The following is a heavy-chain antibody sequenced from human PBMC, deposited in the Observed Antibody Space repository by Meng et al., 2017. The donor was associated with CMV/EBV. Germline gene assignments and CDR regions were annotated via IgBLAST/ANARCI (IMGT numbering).Heavy chain of an antibody. V-gene: IGHV4-34*01. Sequence: YGGSFSGDDWSWIRQPPGKGLEWIGEINHSGSTNYNPSLKSRVTISVDTSKNQFSLKLSSVTAADTAVYYCARGDIVVVVAPRGMDVWGQGTTVTVSS. CDR3: ARGDIVVVVAPRGMDV. CDR1: GGSFSGDD. J-gene: IGHJ6*02. CDR2: INHSGST. D-gene: IGHD2-15*01.